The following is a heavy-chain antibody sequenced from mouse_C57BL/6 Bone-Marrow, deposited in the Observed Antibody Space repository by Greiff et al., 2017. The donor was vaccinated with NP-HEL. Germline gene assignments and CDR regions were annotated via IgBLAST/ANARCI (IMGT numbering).Heavy chain of an antibody. CDR1: GYTFTDHT. V-gene: IGHV1-78*01. J-gene: IGHJ2*01. D-gene: IGHD2-3*01. Sequence: VQLQQSDAELVKPGASVKISCKVSGYTFTDHTIHWMKQRPEQGLEWIGYIYPRDGSTKYNEKFKGKATLTADTSSSTAYMQLNRLTSEDSAVYFCASPDGYYSSFDYWGQGTTLTVSS. CDR3: ASPDGYYSSFDY. CDR2: IYPRDGST.